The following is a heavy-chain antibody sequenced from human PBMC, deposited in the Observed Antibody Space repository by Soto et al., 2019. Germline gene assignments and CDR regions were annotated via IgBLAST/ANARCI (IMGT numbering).Heavy chain of an antibody. Sequence: EVQLVESGGGLVQPGGSLRLSCAASGFTFSSYSMNWVRQAPGKGLEWVSYISSSSSTIYYADSVKGRFTISRDNAKNSLYLQMNSLRDEDTAVYYCAREGITIFGVVIMHDAFDIWGQGTMVTVSS. CDR2: ISSSSSTI. D-gene: IGHD3-3*01. CDR3: AREGITIFGVVIMHDAFDI. CDR1: GFTFSSYS. J-gene: IGHJ3*02. V-gene: IGHV3-48*02.